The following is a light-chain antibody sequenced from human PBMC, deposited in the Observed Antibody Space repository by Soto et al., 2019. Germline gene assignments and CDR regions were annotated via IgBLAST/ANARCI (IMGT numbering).Light chain of an antibody. Sequence: EIVLTQSPGTLSLSPGERATLSCRASQSLSNIYLTWYQQKPGQAPRLLIYGASSRATGIPDRFSGSGSGTDCTITISRLAPEDFAVYYCQQFGSSPPWTFGQGTKVEIK. CDR3: QQFGSSPPWT. CDR2: GAS. J-gene: IGKJ1*01. CDR1: QSLSNIY. V-gene: IGKV3-20*01.